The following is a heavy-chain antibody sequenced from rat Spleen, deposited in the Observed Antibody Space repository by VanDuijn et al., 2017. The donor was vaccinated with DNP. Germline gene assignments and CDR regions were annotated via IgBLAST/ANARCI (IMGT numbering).Heavy chain of an antibody. V-gene: IGHV5-31*01. CDR1: GFTFNDYW. CDR2: ISRSGGST. J-gene: IGHJ2*01. Sequence: EVQLVESGGGLVQPGRSLKLSCAASGFTFNDYWMIWIRQVPGKGLEWVASISRSGGSTYYPDSVKGRFTISRDNAKNTLYLQMNSLRSEDTATYYCARSTPGIKGYYFDYWGQGVMVTVSS. D-gene: IGHD1-4*01. CDR3: ARSTPGIKGYYFDY.